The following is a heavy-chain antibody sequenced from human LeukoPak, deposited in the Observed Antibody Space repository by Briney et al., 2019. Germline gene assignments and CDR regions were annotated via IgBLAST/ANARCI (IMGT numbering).Heavy chain of an antibody. Sequence: GGSLRLSCAASGFTFSSYAMHWVRQAPGKGLEYVSAISSNGGSTYYANSVKGRFTISRDNSKNTLYLQMNSLRAEDTAVYYCARDPDEKAVAGINWFDPWGQGTLVTVSS. D-gene: IGHD6-19*01. CDR2: ISSNGGST. V-gene: IGHV3-64*01. J-gene: IGHJ5*02. CDR1: GFTFSSYA. CDR3: ARDPDEKAVAGINWFDP.